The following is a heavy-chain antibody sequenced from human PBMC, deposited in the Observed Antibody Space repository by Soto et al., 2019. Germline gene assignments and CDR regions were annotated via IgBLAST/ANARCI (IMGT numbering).Heavy chain of an antibody. D-gene: IGHD2-2*01. V-gene: IGHV1-69*08. CDR3: ARDSGRSEVVPAAISARDV. CDR2: IIPMFGIA. Sequence: QVQLVQSGAEVKKPGSSVKVSCKGSGGTFNRYTITWVRQAPGQVLEWMGRIIPMFGIASYAQNFQGRVTITADKSTSTAYMELSSLRSSDTAVYYCARDSGRSEVVPAAISARDVWGQGTTVTVSS. J-gene: IGHJ6*02. CDR1: GGTFNRYT.